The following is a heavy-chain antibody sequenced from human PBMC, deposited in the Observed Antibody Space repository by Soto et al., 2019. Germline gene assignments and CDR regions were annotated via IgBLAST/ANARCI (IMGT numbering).Heavy chain of an antibody. CDR1: GSTFSSYA. D-gene: IGHD5-12*01. J-gene: IGHJ4*02. CDR2: XIPIFXTA. V-gene: IGHV1-69*13. Sequence: XVXVSCKASGSTFSSYAISWVRQAPGQGLEWLGGXIPIFXTANYEQKFQXXVTITEDXXKSKDYMELSSLRPEDPPVYYCARGYSGYDFDYWGQGTLVTVSS. CDR3: ARGYSGYDFDY.